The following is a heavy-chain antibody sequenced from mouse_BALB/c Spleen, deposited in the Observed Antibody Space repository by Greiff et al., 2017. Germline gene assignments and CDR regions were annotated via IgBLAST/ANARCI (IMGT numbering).Heavy chain of an antibody. CDR3: ARYDYEDYFDY. V-gene: IGHV3-2*02. CDR2: ISYSGST. CDR1: GYSITSDYA. J-gene: IGHJ2*01. Sequence: EVKVEESGPGLVKPSQSLSLTCTVTGYSITSDYAWNWIRQFPGNKLEWMGYISYSGSTSYNPSLKSRISITRDTSKNQFFLQLNSVTTEDTATYYCARYDYEDYFDYWGQGTTLTVSS. D-gene: IGHD2-4*01.